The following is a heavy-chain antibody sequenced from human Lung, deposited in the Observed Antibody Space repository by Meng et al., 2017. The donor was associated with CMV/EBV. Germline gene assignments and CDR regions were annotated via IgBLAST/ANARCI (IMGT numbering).Heavy chain of an antibody. CDR2: IRYDGSNK. J-gene: IGHJ4*02. D-gene: IGHD3-10*01. Sequence: LTCAASGFTFSSYGMHWVRQAPGKGLEWVAFIRYDGSNKYCADSVKGRFTISRDNSKNTLYLQMNSLRAEDTAVYYCAKDSSHGSGTIYWGQGTLVTVSS. CDR1: GFTFSSYG. CDR3: AKDSSHGSGTIY. V-gene: IGHV3-30*02.